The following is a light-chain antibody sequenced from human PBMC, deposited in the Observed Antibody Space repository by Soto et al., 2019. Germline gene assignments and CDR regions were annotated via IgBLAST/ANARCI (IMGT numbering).Light chain of an antibody. CDR2: KAS. CDR3: QYWDDYSWT. J-gene: IGKJ1*01. V-gene: IGKV1-5*03. CDR1: QSITDW. Sequence: DIQMTQSPSTLSASVGDRVTITCRASQSITDWLAWYQQKPGKAPKFLIYKASKLEVGVPSRFSGSGSGTEFTRTISSVQPDDFATYYCQYWDDYSWTFGQGTKVEIK.